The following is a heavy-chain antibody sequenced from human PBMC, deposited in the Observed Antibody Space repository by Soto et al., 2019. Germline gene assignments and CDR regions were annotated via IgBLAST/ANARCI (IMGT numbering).Heavy chain of an antibody. CDR2: ISAYNGNT. Sequence: QVQLVQSGAEVKKPGASVKVSCKASGYTFTSYGISWVRQAPGQGLEWMGWISAYNGNTNYEQKLQGRVTMTTDTSPRTAYMERWRLRSDDTAVYYCARDGVDTATGYYYGMDVWGQGTTVTVYS. V-gene: IGHV1-18*01. J-gene: IGHJ6*02. CDR3: ARDGVDTATGYYYGMDV. CDR1: GYTFTSYG. D-gene: IGHD5-18*01.